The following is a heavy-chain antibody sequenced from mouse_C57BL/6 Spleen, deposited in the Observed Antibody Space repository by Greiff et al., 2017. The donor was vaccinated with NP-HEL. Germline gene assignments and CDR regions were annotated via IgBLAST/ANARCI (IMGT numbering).Heavy chain of an antibody. J-gene: IGHJ4*01. CDR3: ARYYYGSRGGSYAMDY. CDR1: GYTFTSYW. D-gene: IGHD1-1*01. Sequence: QVQLKQPGAELVMPGASVKLSCKASGYTFTSYWMHWVKQRPGQGLEWIGEIDPSDSYTNYNQKFKGKSTLTVDKSSSTAYMQLSSLTSEDSAVYYCARYYYGSRGGSYAMDYWGQGTSVTVSS. V-gene: IGHV1-69*01. CDR2: IDPSDSYT.